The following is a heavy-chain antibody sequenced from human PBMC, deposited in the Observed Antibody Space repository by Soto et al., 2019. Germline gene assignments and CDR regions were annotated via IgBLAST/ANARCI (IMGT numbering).Heavy chain of an antibody. V-gene: IGHV4-30-4*01. J-gene: IGHJ6*02. D-gene: IGHD2-15*01. Sequence: PSETLSLTCTVSGESISSGDHYWSWVRQSPGEGLEWIGFIYYSGNTYYNPSLKSRVSMSVDTSNNQFSLKLNSVTAADTAVYYCARDAGYCNSVSCYPYNMEVWGQGTTVTVSS. CDR1: GESISSGDHY. CDR3: ARDAGYCNSVSCYPYNMEV. CDR2: IYYSGNT.